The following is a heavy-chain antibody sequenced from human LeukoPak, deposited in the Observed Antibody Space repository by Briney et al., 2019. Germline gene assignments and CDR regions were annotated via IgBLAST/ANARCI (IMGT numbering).Heavy chain of an antibody. CDR3: ARGSYTSSWYEVFDY. D-gene: IGHD6-13*01. V-gene: IGHV3-33*01. Sequence: GGSLRLSCAASGFIFSSYGMHWVRQAPGKGLEWVAVIWYDGSNKYYADSVKGRFTISRDNSKNTLYLQMNSLRGEDTAVYYCARGSYTSSWYEVFDYWGQGTLVTVSS. J-gene: IGHJ4*02. CDR1: GFIFSSYG. CDR2: IWYDGSNK.